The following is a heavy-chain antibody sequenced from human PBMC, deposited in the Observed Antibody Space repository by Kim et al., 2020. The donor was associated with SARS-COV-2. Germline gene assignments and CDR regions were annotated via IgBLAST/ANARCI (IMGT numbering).Heavy chain of an antibody. CDR2: ISFDGNVK. V-gene: IGHV3-30*03. J-gene: IGHJ5*02. CDR3: ARWDYGGGGP. CDR1: GFQVSSYG. D-gene: IGHD4-17*01. Sequence: GGSLRLSCAASGFQVSSYGLRWVRQAPGKGLEWVAVISFDGNVKYYGDPVKGRFTISIDDSKTTLFLQMDSLTTEDTAVYYCARWDYGGGGPWGQGTLVTVSS.